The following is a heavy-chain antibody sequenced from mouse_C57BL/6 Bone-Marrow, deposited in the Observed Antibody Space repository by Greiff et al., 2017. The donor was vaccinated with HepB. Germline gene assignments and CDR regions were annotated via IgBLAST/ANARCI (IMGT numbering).Heavy chain of an antibody. D-gene: IGHD2-4*01. V-gene: IGHV1-72*01. CDR1: GYTFTGYW. Sequence: VKLMESGAELMKPGASVKLSCKATGYTFTGYWIEWVKQRPGRGLEWIGRIDPNSGGTKYNEKFKSKATLTVDKPSSTAYMQLSSLTSEDSAVYYCARYDDYFDYWGQGTTLTVSS. CDR2: IDPNSGGT. CDR3: ARYDDYFDY. J-gene: IGHJ2*01.